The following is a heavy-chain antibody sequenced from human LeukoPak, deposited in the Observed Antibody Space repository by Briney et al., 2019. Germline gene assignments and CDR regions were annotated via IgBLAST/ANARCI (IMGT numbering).Heavy chain of an antibody. V-gene: IGHV1-18*01. Sequence: GASVKVSCKASGYTFTSYGISWVRQAPGQGLEWMGWISTYNDNTKYAQKVQGRVTMTTDTSTSTAYMELRSLRSDDTAVYYCARRHVTASTDGFDIWGQGTMVTVSS. CDR2: ISTYNDNT. CDR3: ARRHVTASTDGFDI. J-gene: IGHJ3*02. CDR1: GYTFTSYG. D-gene: IGHD5-18*01.